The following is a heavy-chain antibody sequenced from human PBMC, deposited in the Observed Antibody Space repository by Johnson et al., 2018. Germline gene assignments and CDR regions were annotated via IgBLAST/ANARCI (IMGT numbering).Heavy chain of an antibody. D-gene: IGHD3-10*02. CDR1: GGSFSNYY. V-gene: IGHV4-34*01. J-gene: IGHJ6*03. CDR2: ITHSGST. Sequence: QVQLQQWGAGLLKPSETLSLTCAVYGGSFSNYYWIWIRQPPGKGLEWIGEITHSGSTNYNPSLKSRVTISVDTSGNDFSLRLNPVTAADTAVYYCARGFPPMFDYYYYYIDVCGKGTTVTVSS. CDR3: ARGFPPMFDYYYYYIDV.